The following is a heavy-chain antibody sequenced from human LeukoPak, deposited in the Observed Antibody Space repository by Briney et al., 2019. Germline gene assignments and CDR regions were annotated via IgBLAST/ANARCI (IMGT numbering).Heavy chain of an antibody. D-gene: IGHD1-26*01. CDR2: IYYSGST. J-gene: IGHJ4*02. CDR3: ARTRLRGLRRGATTSPFDY. V-gene: IGHV4-39*07. CDR1: GGSISSSSYY. Sequence: SETLSLTCTVSGGSISSSSYYWGWIRQPPGKGLEWIESIYYSGSTYYNPSLKSRVTISVDTSKNQFSLKLSSVTAADTAVYYCARTRLRGLRRGATTSPFDYWGQGTLVTVSS.